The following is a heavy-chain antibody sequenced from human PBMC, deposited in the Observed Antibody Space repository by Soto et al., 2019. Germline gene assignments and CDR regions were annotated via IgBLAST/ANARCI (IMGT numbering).Heavy chain of an antibody. CDR3: AKEGRDRNFFDY. D-gene: IGHD3-22*01. J-gene: IGHJ4*02. V-gene: IGHV3-23*01. CDR1: GFPFSIYA. Sequence: GGSLRLSCAASGFPFSIYAMSWVRQAPGKGLEWVSAISGSGGSTYYADSVKGRFTISRDNSKNTLYLQMKSLRAEDTAVYYCAKEGRDRNFFDYWGQGTLVTVSS. CDR2: ISGSGGST.